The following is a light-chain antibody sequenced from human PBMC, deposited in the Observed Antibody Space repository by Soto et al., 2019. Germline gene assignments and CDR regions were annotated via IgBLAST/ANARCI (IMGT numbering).Light chain of an antibody. Sequence: QSVLTQPPSVSGAPGQRVTISCTGSSSNIGAGYDVHWYQQRPGTAPKLLIYGNKNWPSGVPDRFSGSKSGTSASLAITGLQAEDEADYYCQSYDSSLSVSYVFGTGTKLTVL. CDR2: GNK. J-gene: IGLJ1*01. CDR1: SSNIGAGYD. CDR3: QSYDSSLSVSYV. V-gene: IGLV1-40*01.